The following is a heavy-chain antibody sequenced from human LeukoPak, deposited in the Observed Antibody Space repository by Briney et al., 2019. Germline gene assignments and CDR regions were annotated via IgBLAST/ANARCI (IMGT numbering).Heavy chain of an antibody. CDR3: ARGRVSSSTWYSTYYYYFYMDV. V-gene: IGHV4-4*02. D-gene: IGHD1-1*01. J-gene: IGHJ6*03. CDR1: GGSISSYNW. Sequence: SETLPLTCAVSGGSISSYNWWSWVRQPPGKGLEWIGEIFYSGSINYNPSLKSRVTLSLDKSKNQFSLQLNSVTAADTAVYFCARGRVSSSTWYSTYYYYFYMDVWGKGTTVTVSS. CDR2: IFYSGSI.